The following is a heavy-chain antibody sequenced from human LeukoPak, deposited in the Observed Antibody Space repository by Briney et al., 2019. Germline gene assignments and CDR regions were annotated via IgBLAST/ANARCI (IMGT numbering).Heavy chain of an antibody. V-gene: IGHV5-51*01. CDR2: IYPGDSDT. CDR1: GSRFSSYW. J-gene: IGHJ4*02. D-gene: IGHD5-24*01. CDR3: ARRDGYDSTTFDY. Sequence: GEPLKISCQGSGSRFSSYWIGWVRQMPGKGLEWMGIIYPGDSDTRYSPSFQGQVTISADKSISTAYLQWSILKASDTAMYYCARRDGYDSTTFDYWGQGTLVTVSS.